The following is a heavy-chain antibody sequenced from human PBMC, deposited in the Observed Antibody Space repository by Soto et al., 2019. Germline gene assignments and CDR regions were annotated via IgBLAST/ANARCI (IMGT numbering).Heavy chain of an antibody. D-gene: IGHD1-1*01. CDR3: ARIGTLDWIDDY. J-gene: IGHJ4*02. Sequence: QVQLVQSGAEVKKPGSSVKVSCKASGGTFRSDVTSWVRQAPGEGLEWLGGIIPMYGTTYYAQTFQGRVTISADESTSTAFMELSSPRSEDTAVYYCARIGTLDWIDDYWGQGTLVTVSS. CDR1: GGTFRSDV. CDR2: IIPMYGTT. V-gene: IGHV1-69*12.